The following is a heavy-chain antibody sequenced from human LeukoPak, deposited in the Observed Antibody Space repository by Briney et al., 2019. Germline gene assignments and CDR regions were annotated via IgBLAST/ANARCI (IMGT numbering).Heavy chain of an antibody. CDR2: IYHSGST. CDR3: ARGRGVRGVTPDY. J-gene: IGHJ4*02. Sequence: SETLSLTCTVSGYSISSGYYWGWIRQPPGKGLEWIGSIYHSGSTYYNPSLKSRVTISVDTSKNQFSLKLSSVTAADTAVYYCARGRGVRGVTPDYWGQGTLVTVSS. D-gene: IGHD3-10*01. CDR1: GYSISSGYY. V-gene: IGHV4-38-2*02.